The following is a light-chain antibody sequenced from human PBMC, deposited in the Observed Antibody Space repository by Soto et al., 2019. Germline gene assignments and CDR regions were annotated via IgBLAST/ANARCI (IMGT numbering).Light chain of an antibody. CDR1: GRDIGAYDY. V-gene: IGLV2-14*03. CDR2: DVS. CDR3: SAYTTSIALYV. Sequence: QSALTQPASVSGSPGQSITISCTGSGRDIGAYDYVSWYQQHPGTAPKLIIYDVSNRPSGVSNRFSGSKSGSTASLTISGLQAEDEADYYCSAYTTSIALYVFGAGTKLTVL. J-gene: IGLJ1*01.